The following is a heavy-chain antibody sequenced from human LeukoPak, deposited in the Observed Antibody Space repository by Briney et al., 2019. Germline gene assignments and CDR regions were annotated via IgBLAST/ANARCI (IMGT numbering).Heavy chain of an antibody. D-gene: IGHD2/OR15-2a*01. CDR1: GFTFSHHY. CDR3: ARDLEYTFDY. V-gene: IGHV3-74*01. Sequence: GGSLRLSCAASGFTFSHHYMHWVRQAPGKGLVWVARIDIDGGTGYAASVKGRFTISRDNAKNTVYLQMNSLRAEDTAVYYCARDLEYTFDYWGQGASVTVSS. J-gene: IGHJ4*02. CDR2: IDIDGGT.